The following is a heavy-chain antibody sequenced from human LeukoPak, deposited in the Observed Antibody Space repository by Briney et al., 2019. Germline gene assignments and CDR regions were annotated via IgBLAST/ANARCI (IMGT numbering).Heavy chain of an antibody. CDR3: AKGGLWGSAYSSYFDY. V-gene: IGHV3-23*01. J-gene: IGHJ4*02. CDR1: GFTFSTYA. CDR2: ISGSGGST. Sequence: GGSLRLSCAASGFTFSTYAMSWVRQAPGKGLEWVSAISGSGGSTYYADSVKGRFTISRDNSKNTLYLQMNSLRAEDTAVYYCAKGGLWGSAYSSYFDYWGQGTLVTVSS. D-gene: IGHD3-16*01.